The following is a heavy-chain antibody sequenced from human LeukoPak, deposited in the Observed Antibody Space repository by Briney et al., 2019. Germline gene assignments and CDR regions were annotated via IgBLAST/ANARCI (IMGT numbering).Heavy chain of an antibody. D-gene: IGHD2-2*01. CDR1: GFTFSSFA. V-gene: IGHV3-30-3*01. J-gene: IGHJ3*01. CDR2: ISFDGSNK. Sequence: PGGSLRLSCAASGFTFSSFAMHWVRQAPGKGLEWVAVISFDGSNKYYADSVKGRFTISRDNSKNTLFLQMNSLRAEDTAVYYCAKDRSCTGSSCNVGSWGQGTMVTVSS. CDR3: AKDRSCTGSSCNVGS.